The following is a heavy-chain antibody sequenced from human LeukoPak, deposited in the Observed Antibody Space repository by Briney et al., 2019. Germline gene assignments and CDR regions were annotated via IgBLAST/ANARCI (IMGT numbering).Heavy chain of an antibody. V-gene: IGHV4-38-2*02. CDR1: RYSISSGYY. CDR3: ARGTNPLYNWQHEGFDY. Sequence: PSETLSLTCTVSRYSISSGYYWGWIRQPPGKGLEWIGSIYHSGSTYYNPSLKSRVTISVDTSKNQFSLKLSSVTAADTAVYYCARGTNPLYNWQHEGFDYWGQGTLIAVSS. D-gene: IGHD1-20*01. CDR2: IYHSGST. J-gene: IGHJ4*02.